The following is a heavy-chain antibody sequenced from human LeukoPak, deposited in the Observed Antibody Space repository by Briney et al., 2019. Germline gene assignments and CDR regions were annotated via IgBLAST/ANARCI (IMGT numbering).Heavy chain of an antibody. V-gene: IGHV3-7*01. D-gene: IGHD1-14*01. Sequence: GGSLRLSCAASGFIFRDYWMNWVRQAPGKGLEWVANIKHDGSEKYYVDSVKGRFTISRDNAKNSLYLQMNSLRAEDTAVYYCARVRGNQPYYFDYWGQGTLVTVSS. CDR3: ARVRGNQPYYFDY. CDR1: GFIFRDYW. CDR2: IKHDGSEK. J-gene: IGHJ4*02.